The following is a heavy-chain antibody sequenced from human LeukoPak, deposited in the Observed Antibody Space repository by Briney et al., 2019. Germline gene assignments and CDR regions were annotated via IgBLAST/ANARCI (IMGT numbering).Heavy chain of an antibody. CDR3: AKGGSYRSQPYFDY. V-gene: IGHV1-69*06. CDR2: IIPIFGTA. CDR1: GYTFTGYY. J-gene: IGHJ4*02. Sequence: SVKVSCKASGYTFTGYYMHWVRQAPGQGLEWMGGIIPIFGTANYAQKFQGRVTITADKSTSTAYMELSSLRSEDTAVYYCAKGGSYRSQPYFDYWGQGTPVTVSS. D-gene: IGHD3-16*02.